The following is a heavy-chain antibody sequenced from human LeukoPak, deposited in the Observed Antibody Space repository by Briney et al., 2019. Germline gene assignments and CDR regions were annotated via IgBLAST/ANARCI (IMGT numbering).Heavy chain of an antibody. CDR2: IRAKTHDGTA. J-gene: IGHJ4*02. Sequence: GGSLRLSCTASGFNFGDYNMNWVRQAPGKGLEWVGYIRAKTHDGTADYAASVKGRFTISSDDSKSIAYLQMTGLDSEDTAVYYCTRGQLYPYGPEFDFWGQGTLVTVSS. CDR1: GFNFGDYN. CDR3: TRGQLYPYGPEFDF. D-gene: IGHD3-10*01. V-gene: IGHV3-49*04.